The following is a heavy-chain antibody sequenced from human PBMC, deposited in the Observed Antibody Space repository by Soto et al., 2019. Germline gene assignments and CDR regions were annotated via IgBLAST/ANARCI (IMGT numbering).Heavy chain of an antibody. CDR3: PRWGKREGESSPPTDL. Sequence: QEDLVESGGGVVQPGRSLRLSCAASGFTFSGFGMHWVRQAPGKGLEWVAVISYDGTNAIYADSVKGRFSVSRDNSKNIVYLQMNSLRNEDTAMYYWPRWGKREGESSPPTDLWGQGTLVTVSS. J-gene: IGHJ5*02. CDR1: GFTFSGFG. V-gene: IGHV3-30*03. D-gene: IGHD3-16*01. CDR2: ISYDGTNA.